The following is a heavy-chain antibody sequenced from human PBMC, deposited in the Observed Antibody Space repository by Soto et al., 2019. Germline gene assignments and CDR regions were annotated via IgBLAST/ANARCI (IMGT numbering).Heavy chain of an antibody. Sequence: PGGSLRLSCAASRFSFSRYWMHWVRQAPGKGLMWVSRINNDGSSTNYADSVKGRFTISRDNAKNTLYLQMHSLRAEDTAVYICLRRIMWGTPYEYHGMDVWGQGTTVTVSS. D-gene: IGHD3-16*01. CDR1: RFSFSRYW. CDR3: LRRIMWGTPYEYHGMDV. CDR2: INNDGSST. J-gene: IGHJ6*02. V-gene: IGHV3-74*01.